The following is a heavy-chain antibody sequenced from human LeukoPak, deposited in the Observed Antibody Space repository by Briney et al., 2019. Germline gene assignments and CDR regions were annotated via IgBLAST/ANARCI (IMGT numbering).Heavy chain of an antibody. Sequence: SVKVSCKASGGTSSSYAISWVRQAPGQGLEWMGGIISIFGTANYAQKFQGRVTITTDESTSTAYMELSSLRSEDTAVYYCARADPLMWYFDYWGQGTLVTVSS. CDR1: GGTSSSYA. V-gene: IGHV1-69*05. CDR3: ARADPLMWYFDY. D-gene: IGHD2-21*01. CDR2: IISIFGTA. J-gene: IGHJ4*02.